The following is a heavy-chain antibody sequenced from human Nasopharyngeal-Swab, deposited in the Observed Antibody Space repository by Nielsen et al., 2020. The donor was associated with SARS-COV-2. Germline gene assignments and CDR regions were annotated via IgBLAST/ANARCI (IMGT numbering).Heavy chain of an antibody. CDR2: IYSGGST. V-gene: IGHV3-53*04. D-gene: IGHD3-16*01. J-gene: IGHJ2*01. Sequence: GESLKISCAASGFTVSSNYMSWVRQAPGKGLEWVSVIYSGGSTYYADSVKGRFTISRHNSKNTLYLQMNSLRAEDTAVYYCARTSFLRAYWYFDLWGRGTLVTVSS. CDR3: ARTSFLRAYWYFDL. CDR1: GFTVSSNY.